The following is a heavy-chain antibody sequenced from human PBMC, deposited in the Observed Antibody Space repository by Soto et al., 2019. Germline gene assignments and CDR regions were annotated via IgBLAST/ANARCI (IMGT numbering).Heavy chain of an antibody. V-gene: IGHV4-34*01. CDR2: INDNGDT. CDR3: ARAGSIVNTSAGAQKPASLNI. D-gene: IGHD3-16*01. Sequence: SETLYLTCAVSDGSFSGYSWNWIRQSPGKGLEWIGEINDNGDTNYSPSLKSRVTISADTSESQFSLKLTSLSAADTAVYYCARAGSIVNTSAGAQKPASLNIWGQGALVT. CDR1: DGSFSGYS. J-gene: IGHJ4*02.